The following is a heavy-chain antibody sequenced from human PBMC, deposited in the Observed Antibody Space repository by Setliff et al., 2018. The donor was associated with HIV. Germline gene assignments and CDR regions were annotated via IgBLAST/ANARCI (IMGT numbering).Heavy chain of an antibody. CDR2: IYDGGTT. CDR1: GFIVSSNY. D-gene: IGHD6-13*01. Sequence: GGSLRLSCAASGFIVSSNYMSWVRQAPGKGLEWVSVIYDGGTTYYADSVKGRFTISRDNSKNTLYLQMNSLRAEDTAVYYCARDPHSSSWSWYFDLWGRGTLVTVTS. CDR3: ARDPHSSSWSWYFDL. V-gene: IGHV3-53*01. J-gene: IGHJ2*01.